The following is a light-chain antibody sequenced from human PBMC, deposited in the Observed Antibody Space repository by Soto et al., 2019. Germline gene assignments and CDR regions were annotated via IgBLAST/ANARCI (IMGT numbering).Light chain of an antibody. V-gene: IGKV3-20*01. CDR3: QQYGSSPGT. J-gene: IGKJ1*01. CDR2: GAS. Sequence: EIVLPPSPGSLSLSPGERVTLSCRARQSVTSNYLAWYQQKPGQAPRLLIFGASIRDTGVPDRISGSGSWTDFTLTISRLEPEDSAVFYCQQYGSSPGTFGKGAKVDIK. CDR1: QSVTSNY.